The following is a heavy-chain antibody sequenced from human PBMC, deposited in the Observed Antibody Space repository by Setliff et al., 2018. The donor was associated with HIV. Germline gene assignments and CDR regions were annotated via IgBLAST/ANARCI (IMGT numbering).Heavy chain of an antibody. V-gene: IGHV4-61*09. CDR2: IHTSGTT. D-gene: IGHD3-10*01. CDR1: GASVNSGNDY. Sequence: SETLSLTCTVSGASVNSGNDYWTWIRQAAGKGLEWIGHIHTSGTTTYNPALKSRLTISLDTSKNQFSLKLTSVTAADAAVYYCTGDYNSGSYRFDYWGQGTPVTVSS. CDR3: TGDYNSGSYRFDY. J-gene: IGHJ4*02.